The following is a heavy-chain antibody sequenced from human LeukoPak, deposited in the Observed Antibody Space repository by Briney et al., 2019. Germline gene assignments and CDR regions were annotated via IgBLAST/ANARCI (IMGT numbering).Heavy chain of an antibody. V-gene: IGHV4-38-2*02. J-gene: IGHJ4*02. CDR2: IYHSGST. CDR3: AGSYDFWSGYYLDY. CDR1: GYSISSGYY. Sequence: SETLSLTCTVSGYSISSGYYWGWIRQPPGKGLEWIGSIYHSGSTYYNPSLKSRVTISVDTSKNQFSLKLSSVTAADTAVYCCAGSYDFWSGYYLDYWGQGTLVTVSS. D-gene: IGHD3-3*01.